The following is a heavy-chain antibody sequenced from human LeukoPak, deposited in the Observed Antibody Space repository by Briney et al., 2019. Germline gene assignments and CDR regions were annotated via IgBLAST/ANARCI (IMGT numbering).Heavy chain of an antibody. D-gene: IGHD5-18*01. Sequence: GGSLRLSCVGSGFTFNNYVLIWVRQAPGKGLERVSGITKGGNTYYIDSVKGRFTISRDNSNSMVFLQMDSLTADDTALYFCARGGYTYGPGLWGQGTLVTVSS. CDR3: ARGGYTYGPGL. CDR2: ITKGGNT. V-gene: IGHV3-23*01. J-gene: IGHJ4*02. CDR1: GFTFNNYV.